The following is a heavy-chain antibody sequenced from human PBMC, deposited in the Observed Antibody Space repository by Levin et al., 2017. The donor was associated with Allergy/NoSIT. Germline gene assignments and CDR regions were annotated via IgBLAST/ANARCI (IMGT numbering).Heavy chain of an antibody. CDR1: GGSISSGDCY. Sequence: MASETLSLTCTVSGGSISSGDCYWSWIRQPPGKGLEWIGYIYYSGSTYYNPSLKSRVTISLDTSKNQFSLKLSSVTAADTAVYYCARGYTNSWYVDYWGQGTLVTVSS. CDR3: ARGYTNSWYVDY. CDR2: IYYSGST. D-gene: IGHD6-13*01. J-gene: IGHJ4*02. V-gene: IGHV4-30-4*01.